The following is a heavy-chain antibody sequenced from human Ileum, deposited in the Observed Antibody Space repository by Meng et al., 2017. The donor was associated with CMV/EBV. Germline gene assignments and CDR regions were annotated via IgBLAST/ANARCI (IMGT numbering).Heavy chain of an antibody. J-gene: IGHJ4*02. CDR2: FYSSDTY. V-gene: IGHV4-4*07. Sequence: QAELPWWGPGLFKPSETLSLTCTVSGGSVNNYYWSWIRQSAGKGLEWIGRFYSSDTYNYHPSLDSRVTMSLDTSKNQFSLNLRSVTAADTATYYCARGPGASTREGFDYWGLGTLVTVSS. D-gene: IGHD1-26*01. CDR1: GGSVNNYY. CDR3: ARGPGASTREGFDY.